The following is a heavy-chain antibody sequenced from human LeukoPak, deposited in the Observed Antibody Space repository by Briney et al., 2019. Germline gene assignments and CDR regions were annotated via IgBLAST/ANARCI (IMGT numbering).Heavy chain of an antibody. D-gene: IGHD2-21*02. J-gene: IGHJ6*03. Sequence: GGSLRLSCAASGFSIDDYVMHWVRQAPGQGLEWVSGISWNSDSIGYADSVKGRFTISRDNAKNSLYLQMNSLRAEDMALYYCPKVALGGDPNNSYMDVWGKGTTVTVSS. V-gene: IGHV3-9*03. CDR3: PKVALGGDPNNSYMDV. CDR2: ISWNSDSI. CDR1: GFSIDDYV.